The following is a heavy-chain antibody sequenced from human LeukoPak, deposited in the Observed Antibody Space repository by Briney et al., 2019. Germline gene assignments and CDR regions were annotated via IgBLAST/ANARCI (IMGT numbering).Heavy chain of an antibody. CDR1: GGSISSSSYY. CDR2: IYYSGST. Sequence: SETLSLTCTVSGGSISSSSYYWGWIRQPPGKGLEWIGYIYYSGSTNYNPSLKSRVTISVDTSKNQFSLKLSSVTAADTAVYYCARSSSVAGYGMDVWGQGTTVTVSS. V-gene: IGHV4-61*05. J-gene: IGHJ6*02. D-gene: IGHD6-6*01. CDR3: ARSSSVAGYGMDV.